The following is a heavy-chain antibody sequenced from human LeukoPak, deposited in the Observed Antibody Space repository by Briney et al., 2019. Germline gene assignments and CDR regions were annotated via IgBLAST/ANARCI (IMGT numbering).Heavy chain of an antibody. CDR2: IYHSGST. D-gene: IGHD4-17*01. V-gene: IGHV4-38-2*02. CDR3: AGYGDWYYFDY. Sequence: SETLSLTCTVSGYSISSGYYWGWIRQPPGKGLEWIGSIYHSGSTYYNPSLKSRATISVDTSKNQFSLKLSSVTAADTAVYYCAGYGDWYYFDYWGQGTLVTVSS. J-gene: IGHJ4*02. CDR1: GYSISSGYY.